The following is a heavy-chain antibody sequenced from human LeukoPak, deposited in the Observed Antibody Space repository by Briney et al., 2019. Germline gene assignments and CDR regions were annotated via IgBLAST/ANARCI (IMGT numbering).Heavy chain of an antibody. CDR1: GFTFGDFA. Sequence: GGSLRLSCAASGFTFGDFAMHWVRQAPGRGPEWVSGISWNSDNIGYVDSVEGRFTISRDNAKNSLYLQMESLRVEDTAVYYCANFQTVGVKPFEHWGQGTLVTVSS. CDR3: ANFQTVGVKPFEH. J-gene: IGHJ5*02. V-gene: IGHV3-9*01. CDR2: ISWNSDNI. D-gene: IGHD1-26*01.